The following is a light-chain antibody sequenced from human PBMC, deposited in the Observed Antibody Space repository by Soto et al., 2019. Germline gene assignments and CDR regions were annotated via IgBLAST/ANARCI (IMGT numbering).Light chain of an antibody. J-gene: IGLJ1*01. CDR3: SSYTDSSNYV. CDR1: SSDISGNKY. V-gene: IGLV2-14*01. CDR2: QVT. Sequence: QSVLTQPPSASGSPGQSVTISCTGTSSDISGNKYVSWYQQQPGKAPKLMIYQVTNRPSGVSNRFSGSRSGNTASLTISGLQAEDEADYYCSSYTDSSNYVFGTGTKLTVL.